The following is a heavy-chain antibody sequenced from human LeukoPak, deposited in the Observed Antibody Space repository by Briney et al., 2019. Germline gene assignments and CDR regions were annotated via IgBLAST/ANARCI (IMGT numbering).Heavy chain of an antibody. J-gene: IGHJ4*02. V-gene: IGHV4-39*01. Sequence: RPSETLSLTCTVSGGSISSTSYYWGWIRQPPGQGLEWIGSIFYSGSPYYNPSLKSRVTISVDTAKNQFSLRLTSVTAADTAVYYCARLKGVPAADYWGQGTLVTVSS. D-gene: IGHD2-2*01. CDR2: IFYSGSP. CDR1: GGSISSTSYY. CDR3: ARLKGVPAADY.